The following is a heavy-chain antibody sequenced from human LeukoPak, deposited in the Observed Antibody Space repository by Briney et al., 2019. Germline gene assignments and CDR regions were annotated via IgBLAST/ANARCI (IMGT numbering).Heavy chain of an antibody. Sequence: SETLSLTCTVSGGSISSGDYYWTWIRQPAGKGPEWIGRIHTTGSTNYSPSLQSRVTISIDTSKNQFSLRLSSVTAADTAVYYCARGSGAPAGTGRPSYFDYWGQGTLVTVSS. V-gene: IGHV4-61*02. CDR1: GGSISSGDYY. CDR2: IHTTGST. CDR3: ARGSGAPAGTGRPSYFDY. D-gene: IGHD6-13*01. J-gene: IGHJ4*02.